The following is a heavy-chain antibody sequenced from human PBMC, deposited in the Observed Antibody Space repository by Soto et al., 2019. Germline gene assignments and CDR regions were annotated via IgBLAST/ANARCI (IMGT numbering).Heavy chain of an antibody. CDR1: GFTVSNNY. D-gene: IGHD3-10*01. CDR2: IQGGGSI. J-gene: IGHJ4*02. V-gene: IGHV3-66*01. Sequence: EVLLVESGGGFVQPGGSLRLSCAASGFTVSNNYMTWVRQAPGKGLEWVSVIQGGGSISYADSVRHRFTISRDSSKNTVFLQMSSLRPEDTAVYFCARGEGSGSNALGDWGQGTLVTVSS. CDR3: ARGEGSGSNALGD.